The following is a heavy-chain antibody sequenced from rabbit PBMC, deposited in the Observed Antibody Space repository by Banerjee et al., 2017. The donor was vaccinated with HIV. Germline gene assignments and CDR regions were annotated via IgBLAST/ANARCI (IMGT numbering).Heavy chain of an antibody. D-gene: IGHD4-1*01. V-gene: IGHV1S43*01. CDR3: ARDLAGAIGWNFYL. CDR1: GIDFSNYYY. J-gene: IGHJ4*01. CDR2: IYTTNGST. Sequence: QSLEESGGGLVKPGGTLTLTCKASGIDFSNYYYMCWVRQAPGKGLELIAWIYTTNGSTWYATWVNGRFTISRTSSTTVTLQMTSLTAADTATYFCARDLAGAIGWNFYLWGQGTLVTVS.